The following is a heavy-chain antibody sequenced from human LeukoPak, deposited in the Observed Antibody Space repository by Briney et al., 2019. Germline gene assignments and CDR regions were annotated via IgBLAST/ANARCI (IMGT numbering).Heavy chain of an antibody. CDR1: GFSFSDYY. Sequence: PGGSLRLSCAASGFSFSDYYMSWIRQAPGKGLEWVSFISSSGSSIYYADSVEGRFTISRDNAKNSLYLQMSSLRVEDTAVYYCASNMAANYHYYYGIGVWGQGTTVTVSS. V-gene: IGHV3-11*01. CDR2: ISSSGSSI. D-gene: IGHD6-6*01. CDR3: ASNMAANYHYYYGIGV. J-gene: IGHJ6*02.